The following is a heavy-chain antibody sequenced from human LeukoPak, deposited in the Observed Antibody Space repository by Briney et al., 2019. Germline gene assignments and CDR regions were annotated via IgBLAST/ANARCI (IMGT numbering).Heavy chain of an antibody. CDR2: IYYSGST. J-gene: IGHJ6*03. CDR1: GGSISSHY. D-gene: IGHD6-6*01. Sequence: SENLSLTCTVSGGSISSHYWSWIRQPPGKGLEWIGYIYYSGSTNYNPSLKSRVTISVDTSKDQFSLKLSSVTAADTAVYYCAMGSDYYYYYMDVWGKGTTVTVSS. CDR3: AMGSDYYYYYMDV. V-gene: IGHV4-59*11.